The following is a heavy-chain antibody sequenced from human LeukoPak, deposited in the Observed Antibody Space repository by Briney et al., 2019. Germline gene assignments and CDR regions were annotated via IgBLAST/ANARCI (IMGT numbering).Heavy chain of an antibody. Sequence: GRSLRLSCAASGFTFSTYGMQWVRQAPGKGLEWVALISYDGSNQYYADSVKGRLTISRDNSKNTVSLQMNGLRTEDSAVYYCAKASASFFGMEVWGQGSTVTVSS. CDR3: AKASASFFGMEV. V-gene: IGHV3-30*18. CDR1: GFTFSTYG. D-gene: IGHD1-26*01. CDR2: ISYDGSNQ. J-gene: IGHJ6*02.